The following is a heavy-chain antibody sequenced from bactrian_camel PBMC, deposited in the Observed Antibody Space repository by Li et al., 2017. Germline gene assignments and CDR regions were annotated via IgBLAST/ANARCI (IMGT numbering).Heavy chain of an antibody. CDR2: IASDGST. J-gene: IGHJ4*01. CDR3: AAEDQAPWDMGWICNYNS. V-gene: IGHV3S55*01. Sequence: VQLVESGGGLVQTGGSLRLSCATSGFSFGYWCMGWFRQFPGAEREGVATIASDGSTYYADSVKGRFTLSKDNAKNTLCLRMDNLKPEDTALYTCAAEDQAPWDMGWICNYNSCGQGTQVTVS. D-gene: IGHD3*01. CDR1: GFSFGYWC.